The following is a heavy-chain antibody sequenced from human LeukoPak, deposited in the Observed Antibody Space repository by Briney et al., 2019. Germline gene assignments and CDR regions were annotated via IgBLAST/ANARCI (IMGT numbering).Heavy chain of an antibody. V-gene: IGHV3-7*01. J-gene: IGHJ6*03. CDR3: AKETGILRLLDTTPVPYHMDV. Sequence: GGSLRLSCSASGFIFENHWMNWVRQAPGKGLEWVAKIREDGTQRSYVDSVKGRFTISRDNANNLLVLQMNNLRVEDTAVYYCAKETGILRLLDTTPVPYHMDVWGNGTTVIVSS. CDR2: IREDGTQR. D-gene: IGHD3/OR15-3a*01. CDR1: GFIFENHW.